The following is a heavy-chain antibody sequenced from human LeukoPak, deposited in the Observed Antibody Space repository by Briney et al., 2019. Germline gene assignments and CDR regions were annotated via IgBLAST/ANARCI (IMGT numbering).Heavy chain of an antibody. CDR3: ARDETTGPDGGYYYYYYMDV. V-gene: IGHV4-59*01. CDR2: IYYSGST. Sequence: SETLSLTCTVSGGSISSYYWSWIRQPPGKGLEWIGYIYYSGSTNYNPSLKSRVTISVDTSKNQLSLKLSSVTAADTAVYYCARDETTGPDGGYYYYYYMDVWGKGTTVTISS. D-gene: IGHD1-1*01. CDR1: GGSISSYY. J-gene: IGHJ6*03.